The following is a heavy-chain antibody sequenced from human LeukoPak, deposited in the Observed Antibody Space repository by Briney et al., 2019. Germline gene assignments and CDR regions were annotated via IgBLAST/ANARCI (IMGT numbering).Heavy chain of an antibody. V-gene: IGHV3-7*03. J-gene: IGHJ4*02. D-gene: IGHD5-12*01. Sequence: GGSLRLSCAASGFTFSNYWMSWVRQAPGKGLEWVANIKQDGSEKYYVNSVKGRFTISRDNGKNSLSLEMNSLRTEDTALYYCAKDSNTGGYSFGSWGQGTLVTVTS. CDR3: AKDSNTGGYSFGS. CDR1: GFTFSNYW. CDR2: IKQDGSEK.